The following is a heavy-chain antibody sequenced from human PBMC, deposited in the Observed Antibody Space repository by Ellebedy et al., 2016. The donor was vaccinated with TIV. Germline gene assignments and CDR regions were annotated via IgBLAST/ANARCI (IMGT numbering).Heavy chain of an antibody. Sequence: GESLKISCKGSGYSFTSYWIGWVSQLHGKGLEWMWVFHPGDSDTRYSPSFQGQVTIAADKSISTAYLQWSSLKASDTAMYYCARQSQGLGQGPFDIWGQGTMVTVSS. J-gene: IGHJ3*02. CDR1: GYSFTSYW. V-gene: IGHV5-51*01. CDR3: ARQSQGLGQGPFDI. D-gene: IGHD7-27*01. CDR2: FHPGDSDT.